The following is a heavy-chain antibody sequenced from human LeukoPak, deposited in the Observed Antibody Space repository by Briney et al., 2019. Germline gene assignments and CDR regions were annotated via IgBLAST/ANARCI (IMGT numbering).Heavy chain of an antibody. Sequence: GGSLRLSCAASGFTFSSYAMSWVRQAPGKGLEWVSAISGSGGSTYYADSVKGRFTISRDNSKNTLYLQMNSLRAEDTDVYYCAHTVAGTIGDDYWGQGTLVTVSS. V-gene: IGHV3-23*01. CDR1: GFTFSSYA. J-gene: IGHJ4*02. CDR2: ISGSGGST. D-gene: IGHD6-19*01. CDR3: AHTVAGTIGDDY.